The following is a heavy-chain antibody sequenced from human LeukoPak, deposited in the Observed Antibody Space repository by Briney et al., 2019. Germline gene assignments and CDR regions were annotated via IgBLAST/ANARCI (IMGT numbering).Heavy chain of an antibody. CDR3: ASSYCSSTSCPDY. J-gene: IGHJ4*02. CDR2: IYHSGST. D-gene: IGHD2-2*01. CDR1: GYSISSGYY. Sequence: PSETLSLTCAVSGYSISSGYYWGWIRQPPGKGLEWSGSIYHSGSTYYNPSLKSRVTISVDTSKNQFSLKLSSVTAADTAVYYCASSYCSSTSCPDYWGQGTLVTVSS. V-gene: IGHV4-38-2*01.